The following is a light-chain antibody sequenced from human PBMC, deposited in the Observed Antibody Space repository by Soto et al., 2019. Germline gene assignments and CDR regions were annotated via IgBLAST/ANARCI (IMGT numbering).Light chain of an antibody. CDR3: HQFSSSPQT. CDR1: QSVRNF. CDR2: GVS. V-gene: IGKV3-20*01. J-gene: IGKJ1*01. Sequence: EIVLTQSPGTLSLSPGERATLSCRASQSVRNFLAWYQQKPGQAPRLLIYGVSSRATGIPDRFSGSGSGTDFTFTVSRLEPEDFAVYYCHQFSSSPQTFGQGTKVDIK.